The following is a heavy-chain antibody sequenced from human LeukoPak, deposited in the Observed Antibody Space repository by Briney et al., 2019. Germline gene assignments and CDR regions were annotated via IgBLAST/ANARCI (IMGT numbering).Heavy chain of an antibody. CDR3: ARADYDTSASTRKQIDY. J-gene: IGHJ4*02. CDR1: GCSFTNYD. D-gene: IGHD3-22*01. V-gene: IGHV1-8*01. Sequence: GASVKVSCKASGCSFTNYDINWVRQATGQGLEWMGWKKPNSGNTAYAQKFQGRVTMTRNTSISTAYMELSSLKSEDTAVYFCARADYDTSASTRKQIDYWGQGTLVTVSS. CDR2: KKPNSGNT.